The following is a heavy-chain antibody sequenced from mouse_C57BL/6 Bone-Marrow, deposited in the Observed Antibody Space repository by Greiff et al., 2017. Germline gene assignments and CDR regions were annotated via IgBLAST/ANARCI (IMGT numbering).Heavy chain of an antibody. D-gene: IGHD1-1*01. J-gene: IGHJ3*01. CDR2: IDPENGDT. CDR1: GFNIKDDY. CDR3: TTRVYYYGSSPAWFAY. Sequence: VKLQQSGAELVRPGASVKLSCTASGFNIKDDYMHWVKQRPEQGLEWIGWIDPENGDTEYASKFQGKATITADTSSNTAYLQLSSLTSEDTAVYYCTTRVYYYGSSPAWFAYWGQGTLVTVSA. V-gene: IGHV14-4*01.